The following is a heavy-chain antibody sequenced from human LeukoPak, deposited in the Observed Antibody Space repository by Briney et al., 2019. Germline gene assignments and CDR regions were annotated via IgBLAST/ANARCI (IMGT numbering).Heavy chain of an antibody. CDR1: GFTFSSYA. V-gene: IGHV3-23*01. Sequence: GGSLRLSCAASGFTFSSYAMSWVRQAPGKGLEWVSAISGSGGSTYYADSVKGRFTISRDNSKNTLYLQMNSLRAEDTAVYYCAKSALIQPIAVAGTSYFDYWGQGTLVTVSS. CDR3: AKSALIQPIAVAGTSYFDY. CDR2: ISGSGGST. J-gene: IGHJ4*02. D-gene: IGHD6-19*01.